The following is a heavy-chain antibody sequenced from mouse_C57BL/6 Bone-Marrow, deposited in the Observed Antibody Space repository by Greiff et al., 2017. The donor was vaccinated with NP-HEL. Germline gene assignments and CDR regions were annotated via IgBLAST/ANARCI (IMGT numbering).Heavy chain of an antibody. J-gene: IGHJ3*01. Sequence: VQVVESGPGLVAPSQSLSITCTVSGFSLTSYGVDWVRQSPGKGLEWLGVIWGVGSTNYNSALKSRLSISKDNSKSQVFLKMNSLQTDDTAMYYCASLWFGAYWGQGTLVTVSA. V-gene: IGHV2-6*01. CDR1: GFSLTSYG. CDR3: ASLWFGAY. D-gene: IGHD2-2*01. CDR2: IWGVGST.